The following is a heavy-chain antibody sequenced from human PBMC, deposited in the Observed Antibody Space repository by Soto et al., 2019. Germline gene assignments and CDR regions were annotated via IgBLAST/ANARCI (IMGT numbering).Heavy chain of an antibody. Sequence: PGGSLRLSCAASGFTFSSYSMNWVRQAPGKGLEWVSYISSSSSTIYYADSVKGRFTISRDNAKNSLYLQMNSLRDEDTAVYYCARDVAGFNEGSFFDYWGQGTLVTVSS. J-gene: IGHJ4*02. D-gene: IGHD3-10*01. CDR2: ISSSSSTI. CDR3: ARDVAGFNEGSFFDY. V-gene: IGHV3-48*02. CDR1: GFTFSSYS.